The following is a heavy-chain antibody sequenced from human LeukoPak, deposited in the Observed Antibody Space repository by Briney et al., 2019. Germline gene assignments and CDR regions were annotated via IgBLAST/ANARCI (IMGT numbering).Heavy chain of an antibody. V-gene: IGHV4-39*01. J-gene: IGHJ5*02. CDR3: ARLKSGVGWFDP. CDR2: VYYSGST. CDR1: GGSLSNSSYY. Sequence: SETLSLTCTVSGGSLSNSSYYWGWIRAPLGKGVECIGSVYYSGSTYSNPSLKSRVTISIDTSKNQFSLNLSSVTAADTAVYYCARLKSGVGWFDPWGQGTLVTVSS. D-gene: IGHD1-26*01.